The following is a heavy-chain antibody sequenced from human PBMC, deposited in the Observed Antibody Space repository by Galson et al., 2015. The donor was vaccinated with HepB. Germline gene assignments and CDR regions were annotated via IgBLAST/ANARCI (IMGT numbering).Heavy chain of an antibody. J-gene: IGHJ6*02. CDR3: ARGGSYSFYYYYGMDV. D-gene: IGHD5-18*01. CDR1: GFTVSSNY. V-gene: IGHV3-53*01. CDR2: IYSGGST. Sequence: SLRLSCAASGFTVSSNYMSWVRQAPGKGLEWVSVIYSGGSTYYADSVKGRFTISRDNSKNTLYLQMNSLRAEDTAVYYCARGGSYSFYYYYGMDVWGQGTTVTVSS.